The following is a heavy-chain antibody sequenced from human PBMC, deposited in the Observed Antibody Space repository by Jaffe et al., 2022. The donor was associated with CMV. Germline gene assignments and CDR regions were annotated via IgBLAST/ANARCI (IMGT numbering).Heavy chain of an antibody. CDR1: GGSFSGYY. D-gene: IGHD6-13*01. CDR2: INHSGST. J-gene: IGHJ2*01. Sequence: QVQLQQWGAGLLKPSETLSLTCAVYGGSFSGYYWSWIRQPPGKGLEWIGEINHSGSTNYNPSLKSRVTISVDTSKNQFSLKLSSVTAADTAVYYCARGRRVAADPRYFDLWGRGTLVTVSS. CDR3: ARGRRVAADPRYFDL. V-gene: IGHV4-34*01.